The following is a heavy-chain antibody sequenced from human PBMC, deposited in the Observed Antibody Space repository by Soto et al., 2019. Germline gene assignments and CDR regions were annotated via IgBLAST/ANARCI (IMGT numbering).Heavy chain of an antibody. CDR2: IIPIFGTA. Sequence: WASVKVSCKASGGTFSSYAISWVRQAPGQGLEWMGGIIPIFGTANYAQKFQGRVTITADESTSTAYMELSSLRSEDTAVYYCARKGQKYYYDSSGWFDPWGQGTLVTVSS. V-gene: IGHV1-69*13. J-gene: IGHJ5*02. CDR3: ARKGQKYYYDSSGWFDP. CDR1: GGTFSSYA. D-gene: IGHD3-22*01.